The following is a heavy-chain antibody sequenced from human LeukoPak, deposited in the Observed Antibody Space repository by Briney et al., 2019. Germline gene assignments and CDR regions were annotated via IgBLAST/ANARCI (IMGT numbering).Heavy chain of an antibody. CDR2: ISSSSSYI. J-gene: IGHJ4*02. D-gene: IGHD3-3*01. V-gene: IGHV3-21*01. CDR1: GFTFSSYS. CDR3: AREVTHSDFWSGYR. Sequence: GGSLRLSCAASGFTFSSYSMNWVRQAPGKGLEWVSSISSSSSYIYYADSVKGRFTISRDNAKNSLYLQMNSLRAEDTAVYYCAREVTHSDFWSGYRWGQGTLVTVSS.